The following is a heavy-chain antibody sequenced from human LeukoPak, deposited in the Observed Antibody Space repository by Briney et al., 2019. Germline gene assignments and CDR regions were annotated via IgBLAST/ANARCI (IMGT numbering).Heavy chain of an antibody. J-gene: IGHJ6*02. CDR2: IYLYGTT. CDR1: AGSIRSSSW. CDR3: ARQQWEQQGSDYYFNGLDV. D-gene: IGHD1-26*01. V-gene: IGHV4-4*02. Sequence: PSETLSLTCSVSAGSIRSSSWWGWVRQSPVKGLEWIGEIYLYGTTNYNPSLKSRVTMSVDRSKNQFSLKLSSVTAADTAVYYCARQQWEQQGSDYYFNGLDVWGPGTTVIVSS.